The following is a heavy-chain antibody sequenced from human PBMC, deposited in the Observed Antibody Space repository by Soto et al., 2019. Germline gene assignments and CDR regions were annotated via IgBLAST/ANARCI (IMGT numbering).Heavy chain of an antibody. Sequence: ASVNVSWKASGYAFSDYYIHWVRQAPGQGLEWMGWINPNSGGTKYAPKFQGGVTMTRDTSITTAYMELSRLRSGDTAVYYCAREPATAKPEGVDFWGQGTLVTVSS. CDR2: INPNSGGT. D-gene: IGHD1-1*01. CDR1: GYAFSDYY. J-gene: IGHJ4*02. CDR3: AREPATAKPEGVDF. V-gene: IGHV1-2*02.